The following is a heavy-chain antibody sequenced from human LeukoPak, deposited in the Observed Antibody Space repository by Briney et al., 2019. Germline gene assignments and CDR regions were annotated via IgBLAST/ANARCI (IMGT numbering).Heavy chain of an antibody. CDR1: GGSISSGDYY. CDR3: ARFAYSEYYYDSSGTEDY. J-gene: IGHJ4*02. CDR2: IYYSGST. D-gene: IGHD3-22*01. V-gene: IGHV4-30-4*08. Sequence: SETLSLTCTVSGGSISSGDYYWSWIRQPPGKGLEWIGYIYYSGSTYYNPSLKSRVTISVDTSKNQFSLKLSSVTAADTAVYYCARFAYSEYYYDSSGTEDYWGQGTLVTVSS.